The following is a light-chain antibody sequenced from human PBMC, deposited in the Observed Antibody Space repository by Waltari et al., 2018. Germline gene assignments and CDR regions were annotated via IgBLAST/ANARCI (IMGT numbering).Light chain of an antibody. J-gene: IGLJ2*01. CDR1: SIDIGHYDY. CDR2: DVS. Sequence: QSALTQPASVSGSPGQSISISCTGTSIDIGHYDYVSWYQPQPGKAPKLMIYDVSKRPSGVSKRFSGSKSGNTASLIISGLQSEDEGDYYCSSYSGTNTRVIFGGGTKLTVL. CDR3: SSYSGTNTRVI. V-gene: IGLV2-14*03.